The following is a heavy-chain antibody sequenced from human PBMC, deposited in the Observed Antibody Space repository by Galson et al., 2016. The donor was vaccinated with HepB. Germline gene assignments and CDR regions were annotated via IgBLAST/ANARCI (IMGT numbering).Heavy chain of an antibody. CDR1: GYSISSGYN. CDR3: ARETWGHTIPDY. CDR2: IHHSGGT. J-gene: IGHJ4*02. V-gene: IGHV4-38-2*02. Sequence: ETLSLTCTVSGYSISSGYNWGWIRQPPGKGLEWIGSIHHSGGTFYNPSLRSRVTISLDTSKNQISLNLNSVTAADTAVYYCARETWGHTIPDYWGQGTLVTVSS. D-gene: IGHD3-3*01.